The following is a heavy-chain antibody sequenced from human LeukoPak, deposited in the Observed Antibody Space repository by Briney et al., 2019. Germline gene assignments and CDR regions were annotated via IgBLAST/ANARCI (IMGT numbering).Heavy chain of an antibody. J-gene: IGHJ4*02. CDR3: ARDIGHVYSPFDY. Sequence: SETLSLTCTVSGGSISSGGYYWSWIRQHPGKGLEWIGYIYYSGSTNYNPSLKSRVTMSVDTPKNQFSLKLSSVTAADTAVYYCARDIGHVYSPFDYWGQGTLVTVSS. V-gene: IGHV4-61*08. CDR1: GGSISSGGYY. CDR2: IYYSGST. D-gene: IGHD2-15*01.